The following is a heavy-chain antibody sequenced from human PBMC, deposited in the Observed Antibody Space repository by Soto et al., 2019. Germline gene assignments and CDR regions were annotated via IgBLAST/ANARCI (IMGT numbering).Heavy chain of an antibody. Sequence: QVQLQESGPGLVKPSGTLSLTCAVSGGSISSSNWWSWVRQAPGKGLEWIGEIYHSGSINYNPSPQSRVTISVNKSKNQFALELTSVTAADTAVYYCARQGDGYSYARYWGQETLLTVSS. J-gene: IGHJ4*02. D-gene: IGHD5-18*01. CDR2: IYHSGSI. CDR3: ARQGDGYSYARY. V-gene: IGHV4-4*02. CDR1: GGSISSSNW.